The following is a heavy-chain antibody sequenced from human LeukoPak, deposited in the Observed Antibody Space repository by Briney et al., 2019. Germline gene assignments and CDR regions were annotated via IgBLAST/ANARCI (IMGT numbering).Heavy chain of an antibody. Sequence: PSETLSLTCTVSGDSIGTTSYYWGWIRQSPGKGLEWIGSIYPSGSTFYNPSLGSRATVSLDTSNNQFFLKLVSVTAADTAVYYCARVSRRYFQHWGQGTLVTVSS. CDR1: GDSIGTTSYY. CDR3: ARVSRRYFQH. CDR2: IYPSGST. J-gene: IGHJ1*01. V-gene: IGHV4-39*01.